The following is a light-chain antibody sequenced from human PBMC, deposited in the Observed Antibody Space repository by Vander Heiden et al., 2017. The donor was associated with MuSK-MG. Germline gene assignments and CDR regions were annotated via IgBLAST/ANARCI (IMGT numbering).Light chain of an antibody. CDR2: WAS. CDR1: QSVLYSSNNKNY. J-gene: IGKJ4*01. Sequence: DIVMTQSPDSLAVSLGERATINCMPSQSVLYSSNNKNYLAWYQQKPGQPPKLLIYWASIRESGVPDRFSGSGSGTDFTLTISSLQAEDVAVYSSQQDDSPPLTFGGGTKVEIK. CDR3: QQDDSPPLT. V-gene: IGKV4-1*01.